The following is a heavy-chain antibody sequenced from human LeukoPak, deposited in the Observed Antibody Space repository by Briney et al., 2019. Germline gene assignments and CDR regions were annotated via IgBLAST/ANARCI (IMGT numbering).Heavy chain of an antibody. CDR2: IHYSGST. D-gene: IGHD3-3*01. J-gene: IGHJ4*02. CDR3: AREGSRDFWSGPVYYFDY. V-gene: IGHV4-59*01. Sequence: SETLSLTCTVSGGSITSYYWSWIRQPPGKGLEWIGYIHYSGSTYYNPSLTSRVTISIDTSKNQFSLRLSSVTAADTAVYYCAREGSRDFWSGPVYYFDYWGQGTLVTVSS. CDR1: GGSITSYY.